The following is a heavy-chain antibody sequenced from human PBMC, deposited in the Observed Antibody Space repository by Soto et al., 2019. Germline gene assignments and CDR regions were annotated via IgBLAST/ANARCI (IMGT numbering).Heavy chain of an antibody. CDR1: GFTFSSYA. CDR2: ISYDGSNK. Sequence: QVQLVESGGGVVQPGRSLRLSCAASGFTFSSYAMHWVRQAPGKGLEWVAVISYDGSNKYYADSVKGRFTISRDNSKNTLYLQMNSLRAEDTAVYYCARDYGLWGQGTPVTVSS. J-gene: IGHJ4*02. D-gene: IGHD3-16*01. CDR3: ARDYGL. V-gene: IGHV3-30-3*01.